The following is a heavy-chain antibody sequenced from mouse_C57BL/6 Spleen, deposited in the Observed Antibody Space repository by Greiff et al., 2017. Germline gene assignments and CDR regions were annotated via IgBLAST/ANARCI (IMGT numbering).Heavy chain of an antibody. CDR3: ARRGDGTTGYAMDY. CDR2: IHPNSGST. J-gene: IGHJ4*01. Sequence: QVQLQQPGAELVKPGASVKLSCKASGYTFTSYWMHWVKQRPGQGLEWIGMIHPNSGSTNYNEKFKSKATLTVDKSSSTAYMQRSSLTSEDSAVYYCARRGDGTTGYAMDYWGQGTSVTVSS. D-gene: IGHD1-1*01. CDR1: GYTFTSYW. V-gene: IGHV1-64*01.